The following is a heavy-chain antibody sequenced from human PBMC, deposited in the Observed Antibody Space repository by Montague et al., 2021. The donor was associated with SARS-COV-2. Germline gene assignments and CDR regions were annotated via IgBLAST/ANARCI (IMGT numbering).Heavy chain of an antibody. Sequence: SLILSCAASGITFISYCMSWVRSAPGKWLEWVANITQDGSDKYYVDSVKGRITISRDNAKNSLYLQIHSLRAEDTAVYYCARDSYYSGSGSYYYGMDVWGQGTMVTVSS. V-gene: IGHV3-7*01. J-gene: IGHJ6*02. CDR2: ITQDGSDK. D-gene: IGHD3-10*01. CDR3: ARDSYYSGSGSYYYGMDV. CDR1: GITFISYC.